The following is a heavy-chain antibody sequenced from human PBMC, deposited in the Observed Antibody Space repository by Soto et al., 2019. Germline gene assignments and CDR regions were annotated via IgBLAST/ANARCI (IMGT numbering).Heavy chain of an antibody. V-gene: IGHV3-64*04. Sequence: PGGSLRLSCSASGFTFSSYAMHWVRQAPGKGLEYVSAISSNDGSNKYYADSVKGRFTISRDNSKNTLYLQMNSLRAEDTAVYYCARRRVAFRIAAFDIWGQGTMVTVSS. CDR2: ISSNDGSNK. D-gene: IGHD3-3*01. J-gene: IGHJ3*02. CDR3: ARRRVAFRIAAFDI. CDR1: GFTFSSYA.